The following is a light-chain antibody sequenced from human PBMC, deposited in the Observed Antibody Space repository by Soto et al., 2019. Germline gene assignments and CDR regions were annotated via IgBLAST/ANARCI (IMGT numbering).Light chain of an antibody. J-gene: IGKJ4*01. CDR2: TSS. CDR3: QQSYSSLVT. CDR1: QTISSW. Sequence: DIQMTQSPSTLSGSVGDRVTITCRASQTISSWLAWYQQKPGRAPKLLIYTSSSVNSGVSSRFRGSGSGTDFTLTINDVQPEDSATYYCQQSYSSLVTFGAGTKVEIK. V-gene: IGKV1-5*01.